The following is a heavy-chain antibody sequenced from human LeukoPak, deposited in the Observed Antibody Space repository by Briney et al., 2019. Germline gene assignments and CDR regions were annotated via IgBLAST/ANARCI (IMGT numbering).Heavy chain of an antibody. Sequence: PGGSLRLSCAASGFTFSSYGMHWVRQAPGKGLEWVAVISYDGSNKYYADSVKGRFTISRDNSKNTLYLQMNSLRAEDTAVYYCARALGVDWSDPWGQGTLVTVSS. J-gene: IGHJ5*02. CDR1: GFTFSSYG. CDR3: ARALGVDWSDP. V-gene: IGHV3-30*03. D-gene: IGHD3-10*01. CDR2: ISYDGSNK.